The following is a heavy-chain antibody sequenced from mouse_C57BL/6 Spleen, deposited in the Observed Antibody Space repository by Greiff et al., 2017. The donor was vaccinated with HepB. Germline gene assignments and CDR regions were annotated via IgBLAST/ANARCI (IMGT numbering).Heavy chain of an antibody. CDR3: ANYGNYSWFAY. J-gene: IGHJ3*01. V-gene: IGHV5-4*01. CDR2: ISDGGSYT. D-gene: IGHD2-1*01. Sequence: EVQLVESGGGLVKPGGSLKLSCAASGFTFSSYAMSWVRQTPEKRLEWVATISDGGSYTYYPDNVKGRFTITRDNAKNNLYLHMSHLKSEDTAMYYCANYGNYSWFAYWGQGTLVTVSA. CDR1: GFTFSSYA.